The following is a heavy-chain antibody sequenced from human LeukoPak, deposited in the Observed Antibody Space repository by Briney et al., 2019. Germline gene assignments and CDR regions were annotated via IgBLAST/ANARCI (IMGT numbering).Heavy chain of an antibody. J-gene: IGHJ6*03. CDR3: ARMDYDIAYYYYMDV. CDR1: GFTFSSYS. V-gene: IGHV3-21*01. CDR2: ISSSSYI. Sequence: GGSLRLSCAASGFTFSSYSMNWVRQAPGKGLEWVSSISSSSYIYYADSVKGRFTISRDNAKNSLYLQMNSLRAEDTAVYYCARMDYDIAYYYYMDVWGKGTTVTVSS. D-gene: IGHD3-9*01.